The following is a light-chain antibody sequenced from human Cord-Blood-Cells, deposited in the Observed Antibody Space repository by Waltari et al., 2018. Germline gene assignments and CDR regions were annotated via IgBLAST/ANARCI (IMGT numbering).Light chain of an antibody. CDR2: DAS. CDR3: QQRSNWPGYT. V-gene: IGKV3-11*01. Sequence: EIVLTQSPATLSLSPGERATLSCRASQSVSSYFAWYQQKPGQAPRLLIYDASNRATGIPARFSGSGSGTDFTLTISSLEPEDFAVYYCQQRSNWPGYTFGQGTKLEIK. J-gene: IGKJ2*01. CDR1: QSVSSY.